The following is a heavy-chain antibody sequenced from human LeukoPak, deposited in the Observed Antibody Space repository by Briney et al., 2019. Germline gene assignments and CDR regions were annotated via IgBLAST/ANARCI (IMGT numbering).Heavy chain of an antibody. D-gene: IGHD2-2*01. CDR2: ISAYNGNT. J-gene: IGHJ3*02. Sequence: ASVKVSCKXSGYTFTSYGISWVRQAPRQGLEWMGWISAYNGNTNYSQKLQGRVTMTTDTSTSTAYMELRSLRSDDTAVYYCGGGTCSSTSCFSLWAFDIWGQGTMVTVSS. V-gene: IGHV1-18*01. CDR3: GGGTCSSTSCFSLWAFDI. CDR1: GYTFTSYG.